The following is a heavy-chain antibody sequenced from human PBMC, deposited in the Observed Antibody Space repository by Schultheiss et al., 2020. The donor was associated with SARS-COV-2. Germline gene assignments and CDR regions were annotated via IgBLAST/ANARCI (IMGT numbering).Heavy chain of an antibody. D-gene: IGHD6-13*01. J-gene: IGHJ4*02. CDR1: GYSISSGYY. Sequence: SETLSLTCAVSGYSISSGYYWGWIRQTPVKGLEWIGSIDNNRNTYYNPSLDSRVTISSDTSKNQFSLKLNSVTAADTAVYYCARSVGSSWYDFDYWGQGTLVTVSS. V-gene: IGHV4-38-2*01. CDR2: IDNNRNT. CDR3: ARSVGSSWYDFDY.